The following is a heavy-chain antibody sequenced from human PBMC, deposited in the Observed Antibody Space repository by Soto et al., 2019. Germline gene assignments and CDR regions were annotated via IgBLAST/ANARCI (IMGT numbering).Heavy chain of an antibody. CDR2: IKEDGGEK. V-gene: IGHV3-7*01. D-gene: IGHD3-10*01. J-gene: IGHJ4*02. CDR1: GFTFGTFW. CDR3: ARAFHHYGAENDF. Sequence: EVQLVESGGGLVQPGGSLRLSCAASGFTFGTFWMSWVRQAPGKGLEWVANIKEDGGEKYYVDSVKGRFTISRDNAKSSLFLQMNSLRVEDTAVYYCARAFHHYGAENDFWGQGTLVTVSS.